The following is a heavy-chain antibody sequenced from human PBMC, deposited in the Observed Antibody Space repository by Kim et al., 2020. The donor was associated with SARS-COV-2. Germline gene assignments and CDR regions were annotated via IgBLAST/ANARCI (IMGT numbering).Heavy chain of an antibody. CDR2: TT. CDR3: TTTIGGPGGNY. Sequence: TTDYAASVKGRFTISRDDSKNTLYLQINSLKTEDTALYYCTTTIGGPGGNYWGQGTLVTVSS. V-gene: IGHV3-15*01. D-gene: IGHD2-15*01. J-gene: IGHJ4*02.